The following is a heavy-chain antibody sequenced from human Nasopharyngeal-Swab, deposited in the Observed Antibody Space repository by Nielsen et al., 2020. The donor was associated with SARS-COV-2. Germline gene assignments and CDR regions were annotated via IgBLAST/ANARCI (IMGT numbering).Heavy chain of an antibody. CDR1: GFTVSSNY. J-gene: IGHJ4*02. CDR3: AREGITVAGSFDY. D-gene: IGHD6-19*01. Sequence: GESLKISCAASGFTVSSNYMSWVRQAPGKGVEWVSVIYNDGSTFYADSVKGRFTVSRDNSKNTLYLQMSSLRADDTAVYFCAREGITVAGSFDYWGQGTLLTVSS. V-gene: IGHV3-53*01. CDR2: IYNDGST.